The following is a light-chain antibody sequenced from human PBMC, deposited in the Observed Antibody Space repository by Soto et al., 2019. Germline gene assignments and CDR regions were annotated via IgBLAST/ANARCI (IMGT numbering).Light chain of an antibody. Sequence: EIVMTQSPATLSVSPGERATLSCRASQSVSSNLAWYQQKPGQAPRLLIYGASTRATGIPARFRGSGSGTEFTLTISSLQSEDFAVYYCQQYNTEYTFGGGTKVDIK. V-gene: IGKV3-15*01. CDR1: QSVSSN. J-gene: IGKJ4*01. CDR3: QQYNTEYT. CDR2: GAS.